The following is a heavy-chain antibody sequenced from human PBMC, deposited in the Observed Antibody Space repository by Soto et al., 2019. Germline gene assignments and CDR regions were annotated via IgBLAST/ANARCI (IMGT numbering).Heavy chain of an antibody. CDR2: IYYSGST. CDR1: GGSISSSSYY. CDR3: ARLKGYCSGGSCYPNWFDP. Sequence: PSETLSLTCTVSGGSISSSSYYWGWIRQPPGKGLEWIGSIYYSGSTYYNPSLKSRVTISVDTSKNQFSLKLSSVTAADTAVYYCARLKGYCSGGSCYPNWFDPWGQGTLVTVSS. V-gene: IGHV4-39*01. D-gene: IGHD2-15*01. J-gene: IGHJ5*02.